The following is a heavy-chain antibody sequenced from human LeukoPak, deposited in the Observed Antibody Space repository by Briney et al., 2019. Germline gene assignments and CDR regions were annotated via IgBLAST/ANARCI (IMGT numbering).Heavy chain of an antibody. D-gene: IGHD2-15*01. CDR1: GFTFSDHY. J-gene: IGHJ4*02. CDR2: TRNKANSYTT. CDR3: ARGSRGIDY. V-gene: IGHV3-72*01. Sequence: GGSLRLSCAASGFTFSDHYMGWVRQAPGKGLEWVGRTRNKANSYTTEYAASVRGRFTISRDDSKNSLYLQMNSLKTEDTAVYYCARGSRGIDYWGQGTLVTVSS.